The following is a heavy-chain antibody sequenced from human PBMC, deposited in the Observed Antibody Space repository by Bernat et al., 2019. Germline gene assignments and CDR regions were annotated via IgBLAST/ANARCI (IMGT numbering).Heavy chain of an antibody. CDR3: ARDQGYCSGGSCDYMDV. D-gene: IGHD2-15*01. Sequence: EVQLVESGGGLVQPGRSLRLSCTASGFTFDDYGMSWVRQAPGKGLEWVSGINWNGGSTGYADSVKGRFTISRDNAKNSLYLQMNSLRAEDTALYYCARDQGYCSGGSCDYMDVWGKGTTVTVSS. CDR2: INWNGGST. V-gene: IGHV3-20*04. CDR1: GFTFDDYG. J-gene: IGHJ6*03.